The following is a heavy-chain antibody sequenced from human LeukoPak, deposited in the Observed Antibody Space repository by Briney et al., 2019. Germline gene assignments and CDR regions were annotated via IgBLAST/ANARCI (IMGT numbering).Heavy chain of an antibody. CDR1: GFTFGGAW. J-gene: IGHJ4*02. Sequence: LRLSCVASGFTFGGAWMHWIRQPPGKGLEWIGYIYHSGSTYYNPSLKSRVTISVDRSKNQFSLKLSSVTAADTAVYYCARTPLTTVQPFDYWGQGTLVTVSS. CDR3: ARTPLTTVQPFDY. D-gene: IGHD4-17*01. V-gene: IGHV4-30-2*01. CDR2: IYHSGST.